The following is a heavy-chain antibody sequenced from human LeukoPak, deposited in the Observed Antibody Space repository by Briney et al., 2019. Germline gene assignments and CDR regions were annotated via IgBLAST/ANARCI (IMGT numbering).Heavy chain of an antibody. J-gene: IGHJ6*02. D-gene: IGHD3-3*01. CDR3: ARERWSLYSNDYYYYGLDV. CDR1: GFIFSNYY. CDR2: IKQDGSEK. Sequence: GGSLRLSCAASGFIFSNYYMNWVRQAPGKGLEWVAHIKQDGSEKNYVDSVKGRFTISRDNAKNSLYLQMNSLRAEDAAVYYCARERWSLYSNDYYYYGLDVWGQGTTVTVSS. V-gene: IGHV3-7*01.